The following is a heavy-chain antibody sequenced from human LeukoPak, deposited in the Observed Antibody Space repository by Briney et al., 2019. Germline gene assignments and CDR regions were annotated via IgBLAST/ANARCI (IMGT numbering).Heavy chain of an antibody. J-gene: IGHJ4*02. Sequence: GGSLRLSCSTSGFTFSSYEMNWVRQAPGQGLEWVSYISSGGSTIYYADSAKGRFTISRDNAKNSLYLQMNSLRAEDTAVYYCAREGSFRSSGYYSLFDYWGQGTLVTVSS. CDR3: AREGSFRSSGYYSLFDY. D-gene: IGHD3-22*01. CDR2: ISSGGSTI. V-gene: IGHV3-48*03. CDR1: GFTFSSYE.